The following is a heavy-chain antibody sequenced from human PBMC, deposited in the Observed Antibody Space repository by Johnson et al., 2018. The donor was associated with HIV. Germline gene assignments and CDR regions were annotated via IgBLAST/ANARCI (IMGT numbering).Heavy chain of an antibody. CDR1: GFTVSSNY. D-gene: IGHD3-22*01. V-gene: IGHV3-66*01. CDR2: IYSGGST. J-gene: IGHJ3*02. Sequence: VQLVESGGGLVQPGGSPRLSCAASGFTVSSNYMSWVRQAPGKGLEWVSVIYSGGSTYYADSVKGRFTISRDNSKNTLYIQMNSLRAEDTAVYYCARYYDSSGYPVGAFDIWGQGTMVTVSS. CDR3: ARYYDSSGYPVGAFDI.